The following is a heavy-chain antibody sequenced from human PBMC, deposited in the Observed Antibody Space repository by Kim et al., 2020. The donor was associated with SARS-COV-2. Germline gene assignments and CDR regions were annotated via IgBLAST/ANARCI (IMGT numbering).Heavy chain of an antibody. CDR2: ISYDGSNK. Sequence: GGSLRLSCAASGFTFSSYAMHWVRQAPGKGLEWVAVISYDGSNKYYVDSVKGRFTISRDNSKNTLYLQMNSLRAEDTAVYYCARDRAGYCSGGSCYADNWFDPWGQGTLVTVSS. J-gene: IGHJ5*02. CDR3: ARDRAGYCSGGSCYADNWFDP. CDR1: GFTFSSYA. D-gene: IGHD2-15*01. V-gene: IGHV3-30*04.